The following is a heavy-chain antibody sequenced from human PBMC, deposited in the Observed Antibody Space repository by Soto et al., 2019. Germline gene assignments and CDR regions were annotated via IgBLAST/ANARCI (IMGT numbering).Heavy chain of an antibody. V-gene: IGHV2-70*01. D-gene: IGHD3-22*01. CDR3: ARTRGSGYLYYYYGMDV. CDR1: GFSLSTSGMC. Sequence: ESGPTLVNPTQTLTLTCTFSGFSLSTSGMCVSWIRQPPGKALEWLALIDWDDDKYYSTSLKTRLNIYKDTSKNQVVLTMTNMDPVDTATYYCARTRGSGYLYYYYGMDVWGQGTTVTVSS. J-gene: IGHJ6*02. CDR2: IDWDDDK.